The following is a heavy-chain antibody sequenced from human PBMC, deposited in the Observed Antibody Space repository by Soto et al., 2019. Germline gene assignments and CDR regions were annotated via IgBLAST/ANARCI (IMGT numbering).Heavy chain of an antibody. CDR1: GYTFTGYY. V-gene: IGHV1-2*04. J-gene: IGHJ4*02. D-gene: IGHD6-19*01. CDR2: INPNSGGT. Sequence: ASVKVSCKASGYTFTGYYMHWVRQAPGQGLEWMGWINPNSGGTNYAQKFQGWVTMTRDTSISTAYMELSRLRSDDTAVYYCARALPSSGWYAGFDFWGQGTLVTFSS. CDR3: ARALPSSGWYAGFDF.